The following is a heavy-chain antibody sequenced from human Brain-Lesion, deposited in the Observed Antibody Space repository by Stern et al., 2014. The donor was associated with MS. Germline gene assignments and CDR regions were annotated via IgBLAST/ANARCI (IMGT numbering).Heavy chain of an antibody. J-gene: IGHJ4*02. Sequence: VQLEESGGGLVKPGGSLRLSCAASGFTFSDSSMFWVRQAPGKGLEWVSCISSNQKYINYADSVKGRFTISRENARNSLYLQMNRLRVEDTAVYYCATVSPYTSSWYPFFDNWGQGTRVTVSS. CDR3: ATVSPYTSSWYPFFDN. V-gene: IGHV3-21*01. CDR1: GFTFSDSS. D-gene: IGHD6-13*01. CDR2: ISSNQKYI.